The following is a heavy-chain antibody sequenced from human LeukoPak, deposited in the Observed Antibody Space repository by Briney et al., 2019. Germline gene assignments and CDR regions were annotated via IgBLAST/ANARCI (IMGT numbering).Heavy chain of an antibody. V-gene: IGHV3-11*01. Sequence: STIYYADSLKLRVTISSANAKTSLYLQMDSLGAEDTAIYYCARDRWFEQWLGRGTWLDSWGQGTLVTXSS. D-gene: IGHD6-19*01. J-gene: IGHJ5*01. CDR2: STI. CDR3: ARDRWFEQWLGRGTWLDS.